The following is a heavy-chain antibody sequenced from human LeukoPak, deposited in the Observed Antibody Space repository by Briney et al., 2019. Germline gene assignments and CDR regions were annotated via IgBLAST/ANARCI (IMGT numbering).Heavy chain of an antibody. CDR1: GFTFSSYH. D-gene: IGHD3-22*01. CDR3: ARSEYYYDSNGYYFY. V-gene: IGHV3-21*01. CDR2: ISSSSSYI. Sequence: GGSLRLSCAASGFTFSSYHKIWVRQAPGKGLEWVSSISSSSSYIYYADSVKGRFTISRDNAKNSLYLQMNSLRAEDTAVYYCARSEYYYDSNGYYFYWGQGTLVTVSS. J-gene: IGHJ4*02.